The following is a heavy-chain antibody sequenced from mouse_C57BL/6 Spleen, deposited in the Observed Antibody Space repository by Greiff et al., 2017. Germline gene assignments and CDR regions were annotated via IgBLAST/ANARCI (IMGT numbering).Heavy chain of an antibody. CDR3: EKGGYGSKSPYAMDY. Sequence: QVQLQQPGAELVKPGASVKMSCKASGYTFTSYWITWVKQRPGQGLEWIGDIYPGSGSTNYNEKFKSKATLTVDTSSSTAYMQLSSLTSEDSAVYYCEKGGYGSKSPYAMDYWGQGTSVTVSS. CDR1: GYTFTSYW. J-gene: IGHJ4*01. D-gene: IGHD1-1*01. CDR2: IYPGSGST. V-gene: IGHV1-55*01.